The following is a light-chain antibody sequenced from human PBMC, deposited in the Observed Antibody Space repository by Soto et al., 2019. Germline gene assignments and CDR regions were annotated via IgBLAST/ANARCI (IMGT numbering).Light chain of an antibody. Sequence: QSVLTQPPLVSGAPGQRVTISCSGSYSNIGAGYEVHWYQQVPGTAPKLLVSGHNNRPSGVPDRFFGSKSGTSASLTIIGLQAEDEADYYCQSFDSSVSASGVFGGGTKLTVL. V-gene: IGLV1-40*01. CDR1: YSNIGAGYE. CDR2: GHN. CDR3: QSFDSSVSASGV. J-gene: IGLJ3*02.